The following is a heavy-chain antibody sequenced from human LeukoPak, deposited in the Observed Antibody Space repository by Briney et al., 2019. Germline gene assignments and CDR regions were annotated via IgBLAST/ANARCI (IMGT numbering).Heavy chain of an antibody. V-gene: IGHV1-69*04. CDR1: GGTFSSYA. CDR3: AREVDGSGRDY. D-gene: IGHD3-10*01. Sequence: ASVKVSCKASGGTFSSYAISWVRQAPGQGLEWMGRIIPILGIANYAQKFQGRVTITADKSTSTAYMEQSSLRSEDTAVYYCAREVDGSGRDYWGQGTLVTVSS. CDR2: IIPILGIA. J-gene: IGHJ4*02.